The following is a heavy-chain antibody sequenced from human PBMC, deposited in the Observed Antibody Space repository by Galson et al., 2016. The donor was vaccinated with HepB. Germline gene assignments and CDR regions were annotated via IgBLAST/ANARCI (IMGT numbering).Heavy chain of an antibody. CDR3: RYGMDV. Sequence: SLRLSCAASGFSVYVMSWVRQAPGKGLEWVGRIKSKTDGGTTDYAAPVKGRFSISRDDSKNTLYLQMNSLKTEDTAVYYCRYGMDVWGQGTTVTVSS. CDR1: GFSVYV. V-gene: IGHV3-15*01. J-gene: IGHJ6*02. CDR2: IKSKTDGGTT.